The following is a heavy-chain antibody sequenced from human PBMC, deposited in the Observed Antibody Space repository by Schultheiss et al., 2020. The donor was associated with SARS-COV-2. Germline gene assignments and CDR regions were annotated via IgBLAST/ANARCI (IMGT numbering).Heavy chain of an antibody. CDR3: ARDRGSYYYYYGMDV. V-gene: IGHV4-34*01. D-gene: IGHD1-26*01. Sequence: SETLSLTCAVYGGSFSGYYWSWIRQPPGKGLEWIGEINHSGSTNYNPSLKSRVTISVDTSKNQFSLKLSSVTAADTAVYYCARDRGSYYYYYGMDVWGQGTTVTVSS. J-gene: IGHJ6*02. CDR2: INHSGST. CDR1: GGSFSGYY.